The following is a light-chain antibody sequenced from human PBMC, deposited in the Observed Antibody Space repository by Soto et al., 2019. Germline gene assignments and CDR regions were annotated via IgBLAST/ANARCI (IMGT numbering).Light chain of an antibody. V-gene: IGLV2-11*01. CDR1: SSDIGNYNY. CDR3: CSYAGSSL. J-gene: IGLJ2*01. CDR2: DVT. Sequence: QSALTQPRSVSGSPGQSVTISCTGTSSDIGNYNYVSWYQQHPGKAPKLMIYDVTKRPSGVPDRFSGSKSGNTASLTISGLQAEDEANYYCCSYAGSSLFGGGTQLTVL.